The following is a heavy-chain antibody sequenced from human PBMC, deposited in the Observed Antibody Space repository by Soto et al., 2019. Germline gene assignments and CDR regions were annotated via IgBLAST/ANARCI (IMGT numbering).Heavy chain of an antibody. CDR1: GFNFGVFG. CDR2: LSYEGSEE. CDR3: ALTRRSSLLEVAGPGFEY. D-gene: IGHD6-19*01. J-gene: IGHJ4*02. V-gene: IGHV3-30*03. Sequence: GGSLRLSCAASGFNFGVFGMHWVRQSPGKGLEWLSVLSYEGSEEYYADSVRGRFTISRDNSKNTLFLQMDSLRVDDTGVYYCALTRRSSLLEVAGPGFEYWGQGTLVTVSS.